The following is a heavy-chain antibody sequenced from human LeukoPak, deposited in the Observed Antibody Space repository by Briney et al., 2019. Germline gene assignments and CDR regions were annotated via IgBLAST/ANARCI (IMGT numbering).Heavy chain of an antibody. V-gene: IGHV3-48*01. CDR2: ISGSSSTI. D-gene: IGHD4-17*01. Sequence: GGSLRLSCAASGFTFSSYSMNWVRQAPGKGLEWVSYISGSSSTIYYADSVKGRFTISRDNAKNSLYLQMNSLRAEDTAVYYCARDPLSSYGDYEGAHFDYWGQGTLVTVSS. J-gene: IGHJ4*02. CDR3: ARDPLSSYGDYEGAHFDY. CDR1: GFTFSSYS.